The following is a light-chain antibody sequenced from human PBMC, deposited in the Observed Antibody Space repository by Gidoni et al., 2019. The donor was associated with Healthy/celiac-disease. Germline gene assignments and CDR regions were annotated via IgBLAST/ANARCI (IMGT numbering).Light chain of an antibody. CDR1: SSDVGGYNY. J-gene: IGLJ2*01. CDR2: DGS. CDR3: SSYTSSSTVV. Sequence: QSALTQPASVSGSPGQSITLSCPGTSSDVGGYNYVPWYQQHPGKAPKLMIYDGSNRPSGVSNRFSGSKSGNTASLTISGLQAEDEADYYCSSYTSSSTVVFGGGTKLTVL. V-gene: IGLV2-14*01.